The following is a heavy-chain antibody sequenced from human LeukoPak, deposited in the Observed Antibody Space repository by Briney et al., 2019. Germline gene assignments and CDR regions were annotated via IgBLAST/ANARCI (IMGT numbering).Heavy chain of an antibody. J-gene: IGHJ4*02. D-gene: IGHD4-17*01. CDR2: ISGSGGST. CDR1: GFTFSSYA. CDR3: AKVKVATVTTGAFDY. V-gene: IGHV3-23*01. Sequence: SGGSLRLSCAASGFTFSSYAMSWVRQAPGKGLEWVSAISGSGGSTYYADSVKGRFTISRDNSKNTLYLQMNSLRAEDTAVYYCAKVKVATVTTGAFDYWGQGTLVTVSS.